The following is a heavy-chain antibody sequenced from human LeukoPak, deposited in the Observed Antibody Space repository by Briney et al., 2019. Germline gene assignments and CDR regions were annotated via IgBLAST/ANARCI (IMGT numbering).Heavy chain of an antibody. CDR1: RCTYRGSA. CDR2: IRSKANSYAT. Sequence: GGSLRLSCAASRCTYRGSAMHWVRQASGKGLEWVGRIRSKANSYATAYAASVKGRFTISRDDSKNTAYLQMNSLKTEDTAVYYCTSPVSTIVGATSYYYMDVWGKGTTVTVSS. V-gene: IGHV3-73*01. CDR3: TSPVSTIVGATSYYYMDV. D-gene: IGHD1-26*01. J-gene: IGHJ6*03.